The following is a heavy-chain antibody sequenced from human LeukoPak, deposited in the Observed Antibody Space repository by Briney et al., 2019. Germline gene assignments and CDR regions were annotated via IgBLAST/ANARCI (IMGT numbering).Heavy chain of an antibody. CDR2: ISYTGST. Sequence: SQTLSLTCTVSGASINSAGHYWSWIRQLPGKGLEWIGYISYTGSTYYDPSLKSRVIISRDTSKNQFSLKLSSVTAADTAIYYCARGDYWGQGTLVTVSS. CDR3: ARGDY. J-gene: IGHJ4*02. CDR1: GASINSAGHY. V-gene: IGHV4-31*03.